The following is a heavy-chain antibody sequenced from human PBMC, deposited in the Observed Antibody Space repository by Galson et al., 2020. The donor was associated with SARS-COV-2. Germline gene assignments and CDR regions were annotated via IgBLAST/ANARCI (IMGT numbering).Heavy chain of an antibody. CDR1: GFTFSDHY. CDR3: AREEV. Sequence: QLGESLKISCAASGFTFSDHYMDWVRQAPGKGLEWVGRTRNKANSYTTEYAASVKGRFTISRDDSKNSLYLQMNSLKTEDTAVYYCAREEVWGQGTMVTVSS. J-gene: IGHJ3*01. V-gene: IGHV3-72*01. CDR2: TRNKANSYTT.